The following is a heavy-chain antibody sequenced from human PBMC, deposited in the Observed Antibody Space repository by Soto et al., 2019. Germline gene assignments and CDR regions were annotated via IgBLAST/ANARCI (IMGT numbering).Heavy chain of an antibody. J-gene: IGHJ6*02. CDR3: TTDFWSGFSTYNYYYYGMDV. CDR1: GFTFSNAW. V-gene: IGHV3-15*07. D-gene: IGHD3-3*01. Sequence: GGSLRLSCAASGFTFSNAWMNWVRQAPGKGLEWVGRIKSKTYGGTTDYAAPVKGRFTISRDDSKNTLYLQMNSLKTEDTAVYYCTTDFWSGFSTYNYYYYGMDVWGQGTTVTVSS. CDR2: IKSKTYGGTT.